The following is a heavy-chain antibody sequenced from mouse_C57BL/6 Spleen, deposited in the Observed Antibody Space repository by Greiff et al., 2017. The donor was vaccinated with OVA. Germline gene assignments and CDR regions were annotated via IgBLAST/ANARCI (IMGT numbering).Heavy chain of an antibody. Sequence: QVQLQQPGAELVKPGASVKVSCKASGYTFTSYWMHWVKQRPGQGLEWIGRIHPSDSDTNYNQKFKGKATLTVDKSSSTAYMQLSSLTSEDSAVYYCAIRAGFYYGSSYGYDAMDYWGQGTSVTVSS. D-gene: IGHD1-1*01. CDR2: IHPSDSDT. J-gene: IGHJ4*01. CDR3: AIRAGFYYGSSYGYDAMDY. CDR1: GYTFTSYW. V-gene: IGHV1-74*01.